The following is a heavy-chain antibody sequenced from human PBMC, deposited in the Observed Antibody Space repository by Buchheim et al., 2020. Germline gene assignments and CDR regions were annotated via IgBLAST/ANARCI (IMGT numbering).Heavy chain of an antibody. CDR3: ASRYGDYYYAMDV. CDR1: GFTFSSYW. Sequence: EVQLVESGGGLVQPGGSLRLSCAASGFTFSSYWMHWVRQAPGEGLVWVSRIKTDGSGTSYADSVKGRFAISRASAKTTLYLQMSSLRAEDSAVYYCASRYGDYYYAMDVWGQGTT. D-gene: IGHD4-17*01. J-gene: IGHJ6*02. V-gene: IGHV3-74*01. CDR2: IKTDGSGT.